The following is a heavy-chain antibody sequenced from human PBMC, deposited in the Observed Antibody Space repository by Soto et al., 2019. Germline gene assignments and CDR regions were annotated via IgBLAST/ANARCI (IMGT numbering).Heavy chain of an antibody. Sequence: QVHLVQSGAEVKKPGASVKVSCKGSGYGFTTYGITWVRQAPGQGLEWMAWISAHNGNTNYAQKLQGRGTVTRDTSTRTAYMELMSLRSDDTAVYYCARGRDGDYWGQGALVTVSS. CDR1: GYGFTTYG. D-gene: IGHD6-6*01. J-gene: IGHJ4*02. CDR2: ISAHNGNT. V-gene: IGHV1-18*01. CDR3: ARGRDGDY.